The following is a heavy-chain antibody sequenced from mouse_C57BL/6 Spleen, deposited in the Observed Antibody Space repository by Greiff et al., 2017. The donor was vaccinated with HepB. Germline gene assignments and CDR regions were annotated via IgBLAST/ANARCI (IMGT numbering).Heavy chain of an antibody. J-gene: IGHJ3*01. CDR2: IYPGSGST. V-gene: IGHV1-55*01. D-gene: IGHD2-1*01. CDR3: ARKWDGNYGAWFAY. CDR1: GYTFTSYW. Sequence: QVQLQQPGAELVKPGASVKMSCKASGYTFTSYWITWVKQRPGQGLEWIGDIYPGSGSTNYNEKFKSKATLTVDTSSSTAYMQLSSLTSEVSAVYYCARKWDGNYGAWFAYWGQGTLVTVSA.